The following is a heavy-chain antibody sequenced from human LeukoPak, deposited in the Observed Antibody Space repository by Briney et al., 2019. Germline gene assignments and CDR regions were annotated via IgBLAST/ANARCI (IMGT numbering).Heavy chain of an antibody. CDR3: ARAHYYDSSGYYYFDY. V-gene: IGHV1-69*06. CDR2: IIPIFGTA. J-gene: IGHJ4*02. CDR1: GYTFTGYY. Sequence: SVKVSCKASGYTFTGYYMHWVRQAPGQGLEWMGGIIPIFGTANYAQKFQGRVTITADKSTSTAYMELSSLRSEDTAVYYCARAHYYDSSGYYYFDYWGQGTLVTVSS. D-gene: IGHD3-22*01.